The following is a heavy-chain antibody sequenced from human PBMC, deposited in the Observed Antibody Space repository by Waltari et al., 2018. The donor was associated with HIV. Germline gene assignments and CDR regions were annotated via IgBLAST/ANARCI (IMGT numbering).Heavy chain of an antibody. D-gene: IGHD6-19*01. CDR3: AKGGRAVAGNWFDP. CDR1: GFTFSNYA. J-gene: IGHJ5*02. V-gene: IGHV3-23*01. CDR2: ISGRGGST. Sequence: EVQLLESGGGLVQPGGSLRLSCAASGFTFSNYAINWVRQAPGKGREGVSAISGRGGSTHYADSVKGRFSISRDNSKNTLYLQMNSLRPEDTAIYYCAKGGRAVAGNWFDPWGQGTLVTVSS.